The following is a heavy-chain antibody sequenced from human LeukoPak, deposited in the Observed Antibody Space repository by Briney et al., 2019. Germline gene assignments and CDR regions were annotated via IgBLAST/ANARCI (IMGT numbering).Heavy chain of an antibody. V-gene: IGHV1-46*01. CDR3: AREYEPLFDY. D-gene: IGHD3-16*01. J-gene: IGHJ4*02. Sequence: ASVKVSCKASGYTFTSYYMHWVRQAPGQGLEWMGIINASGGSTSYAQKFQGRVTMTRDTSTSTVYMELSSLRSEATAVYYCAREYEPLFDYWGQGTLVTVSS. CDR2: INASGGST. CDR1: GYTFTSYY.